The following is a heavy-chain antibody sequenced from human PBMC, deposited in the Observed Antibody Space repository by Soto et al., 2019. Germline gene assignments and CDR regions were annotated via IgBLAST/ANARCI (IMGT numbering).Heavy chain of an antibody. CDR2: ISSSSSTK. D-gene: IGHD2-2*01. J-gene: IGHJ6*03. CDR3: TRSAYMDV. V-gene: IGHV3-48*01. CDR1: GFTFSSYS. Sequence: GGSLRLSCAASGFTFSSYSMNWVRQAPGKGLEWVSYISSSSSTKYYADSVKGRFTISRDNAKSSLYLQMNSLRAEDTAVYYATRSAYMDVWGKGTTVTVSS.